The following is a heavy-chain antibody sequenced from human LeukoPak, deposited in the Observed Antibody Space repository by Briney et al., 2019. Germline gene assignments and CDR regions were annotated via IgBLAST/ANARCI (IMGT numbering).Heavy chain of an antibody. J-gene: IGHJ4*02. Sequence: ASVKVSCKASGYTFTGYYMHWVRQAPGQGLEWMGWINPNSGGTNYAQKFQGWVTMTRDTSISTAYMELSRLRSDDTAVYYCARDQPVGGATLGVFDYWGQGTLVTVSS. V-gene: IGHV1-2*04. CDR3: ARDQPVGGATLGVFDY. CDR1: GYTFTGYY. CDR2: INPNSGGT. D-gene: IGHD1-26*01.